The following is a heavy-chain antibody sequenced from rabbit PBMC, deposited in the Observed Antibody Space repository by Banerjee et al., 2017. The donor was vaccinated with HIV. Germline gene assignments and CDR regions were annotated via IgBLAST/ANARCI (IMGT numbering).Heavy chain of an antibody. J-gene: IGHJ4*01. D-gene: IGHD4-1*01. CDR1: GFDFSLYYN. V-gene: IGHV1S43*01. CDR3: ARDLAGVTGWNFGL. CDR2: IYANTGDT. Sequence: LVKPEGSLTLTCKASGFDFSLYYNMCWVRQTPGKVLELIACIYANTGDTWYADWVNGRFTISRSTSLNTVDLKMTSLTAADTATYFCARDLAGVTGWNFGLWGPGTLVTVS.